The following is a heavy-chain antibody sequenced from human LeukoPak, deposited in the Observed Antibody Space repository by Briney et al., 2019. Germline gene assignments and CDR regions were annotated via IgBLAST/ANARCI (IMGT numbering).Heavy chain of an antibody. V-gene: IGHV4-39*01. J-gene: IGHJ4*02. D-gene: IGHD3-3*01. CDR2: IYYGGYT. CDR1: GGSISSNNYY. Sequence: YPSETLSLTCTVSGGSISSNNYYWGWIRQPPGKGLEWIGSIYYGGYTYYNPSLKSRVTISVDTSKNQFFLKLSSVTAADTAIYYCQSRFLEWLLDYWGQGTLVTVSS. CDR3: QSRFLEWLLDY.